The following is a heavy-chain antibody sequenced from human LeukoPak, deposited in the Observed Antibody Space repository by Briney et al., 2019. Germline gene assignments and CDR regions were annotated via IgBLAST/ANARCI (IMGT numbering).Heavy chain of an antibody. J-gene: IGHJ4*02. V-gene: IGHV3-30-3*01. CDR3: AMEQRKYSAGFTIDY. Sequence: GRSLRLSCAASGFTFSSYAMHWVRQAPGKGLEWVAVISYDGSNKYYADSVKGRFTISRDNSKNTLYLQMNSPRAEDTAVYYCAMEQRKYSAGFTIDYWGQGTLVTVSS. D-gene: IGHD2-15*01. CDR1: GFTFSSYA. CDR2: ISYDGSNK.